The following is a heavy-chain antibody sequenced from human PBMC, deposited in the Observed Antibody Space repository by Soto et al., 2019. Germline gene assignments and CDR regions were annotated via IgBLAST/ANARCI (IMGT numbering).Heavy chain of an antibody. CDR3: VRDYYDPSGMDV. CDR2: IYYSGST. V-gene: IGHV4-39*07. D-gene: IGHD3-22*01. CDR1: GASISSSSYY. J-gene: IGHJ6*02. Sequence: PPETLSLTCSVSGASISSSSYYWGWIRQPPGKGLEWIGSIYYSGSTYYNPSLKSRVTISVDTSKNQFSLKLSSVTAAATAVYYCVRDYYDPSGMDVWCQGTTVTVS.